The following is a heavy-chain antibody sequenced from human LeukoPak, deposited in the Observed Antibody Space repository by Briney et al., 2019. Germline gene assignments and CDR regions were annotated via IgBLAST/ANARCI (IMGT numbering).Heavy chain of an antibody. CDR2: IRSDGSST. D-gene: IGHD3-10*01. CDR1: GFTFNTYW. J-gene: IGHJ4*01. CDR3: AGVLGVRDLAYFDY. Sequence: PGGSLRLSCAASGFTFNTYWMHWVRHAPGKGLVWVSRIRSDGSSTSYADSVRGRFTISRDNAKNTLYLQMNSLRAEDTAVYYCAGVLGVRDLAYFDYWGHGTLVTVSS. V-gene: IGHV3-74*01.